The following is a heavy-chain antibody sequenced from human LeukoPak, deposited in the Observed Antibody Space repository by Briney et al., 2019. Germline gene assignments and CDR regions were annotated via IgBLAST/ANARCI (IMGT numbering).Heavy chain of an antibody. CDR3: ARGGGYSGYCFDY. CDR2: ISYDGSNK. V-gene: IGHV3-30-3*01. J-gene: IGHJ4*02. CDR1: GFTFSSCA. D-gene: IGHD5-12*01. Sequence: PGGSLRLSCAASGFTFSSCAMHWVRQAPGKGLEWVAVISYDGSNKYYADSVKGRFTISRDNSKNTLYLQMNSLRAEDTAVYYCARGGGYSGYCFDYWGQGTLVTVSS.